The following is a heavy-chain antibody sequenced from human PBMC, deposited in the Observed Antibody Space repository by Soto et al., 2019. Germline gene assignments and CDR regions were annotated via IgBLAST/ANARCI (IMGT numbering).Heavy chain of an antibody. CDR2: ISHSGST. Sequence: QVQLQQWGAGLLKPSETLSLRCVVNSGSFSGYYWTWIRQTPGKGLEWIGEISHSGSTNYNPSLMSRVTMSAHTSKKQFSLRLSSVTAADTALYFCARGYESSRRYLPLLDYWGRGTLVTVSS. V-gene: IGHV4-34*01. D-gene: IGHD3-22*01. CDR3: ARGYESSRRYLPLLDY. J-gene: IGHJ4*02. CDR1: SGSFSGYY.